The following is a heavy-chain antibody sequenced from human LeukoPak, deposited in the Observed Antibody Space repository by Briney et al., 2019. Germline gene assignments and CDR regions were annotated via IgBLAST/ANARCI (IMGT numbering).Heavy chain of an antibody. CDR1: GFIFSNAW. V-gene: IGHV3-15*07. CDR2: IKSKPDGGTT. Sequence: PGGSLRLSCGGSGFIFSNAWMNWVRQAPGKGLEWVGRIKSKPDGGTTDYAAPVKGRFTISRDDSKNTVLLQMNSLKTEDTAVYYCATGGINLDFWGQGTLVTVSS. CDR3: ATGGINLDF. D-gene: IGHD5-24*01. J-gene: IGHJ4*02.